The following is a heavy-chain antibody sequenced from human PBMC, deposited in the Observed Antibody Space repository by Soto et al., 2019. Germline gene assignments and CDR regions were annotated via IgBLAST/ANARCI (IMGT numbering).Heavy chain of an antibody. Sequence: QVQLQQWGAGLLKPSETLSLTCAVYDGSFSGYYWSWLRQTPGKGLEWIGEINYSGSTKYNPSLESRVTISVDTSKTQFSLRLSSVTAADTAVYYCARTGGMDVWSQGATVTVSS. CDR3: ARTGGMDV. J-gene: IGHJ6*02. CDR2: INYSGST. V-gene: IGHV4-34*01. CDR1: DGSFSGYY.